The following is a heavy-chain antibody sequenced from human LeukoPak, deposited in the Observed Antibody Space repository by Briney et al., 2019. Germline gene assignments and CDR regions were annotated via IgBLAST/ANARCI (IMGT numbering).Heavy chain of an antibody. Sequence: ASVKVSCKASGYTFTSYGISWVRQAPGQGLEWTGWISAYNGNTNYAQKLQGRVTMTTDTSTSTAYMELRSLRSDDTAVYYCARVPHPYYDILTGYYRNWFDPWGQGTLATVSS. J-gene: IGHJ5*02. CDR1: GYTFTSYG. CDR3: ARVPHPYYDILTGYYRNWFDP. D-gene: IGHD3-9*01. CDR2: ISAYNGNT. V-gene: IGHV1-18*01.